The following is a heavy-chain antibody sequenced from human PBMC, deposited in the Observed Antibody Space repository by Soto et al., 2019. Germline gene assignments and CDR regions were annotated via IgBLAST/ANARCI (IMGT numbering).Heavy chain of an antibody. D-gene: IGHD2-8*02. V-gene: IGHV3-48*01. CDR3: ARVGVYWSNF. CDR1: GFTFSSHD. Sequence: GSLRLSCAASGFTFSSHDMNWVRQAPGKGLEWVSFIDSSTSTIYYADSVRGRFTISRDNAKNSLFLQMNSLRAEDTAVYYCARVGVYWSNFWGQGTLVTVSS. CDR2: IDSSTSTI. J-gene: IGHJ4*02.